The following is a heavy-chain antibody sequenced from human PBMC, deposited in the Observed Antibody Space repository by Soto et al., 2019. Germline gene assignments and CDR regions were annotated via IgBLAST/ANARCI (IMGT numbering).Heavy chain of an antibody. Sequence: QVQLVESGGGVVQPGRSLRLSCAASGFTFSSYGMHWVRQAPGKGLEWVAVISDDGSNKYYADSVKGRFTISRDNSKNTLYLQITSMRAEDTAVYYCAKGSTAMNYFDYWGQGTLVTVSS. CDR1: GFTFSSYG. D-gene: IGHD5-18*01. CDR3: AKGSTAMNYFDY. V-gene: IGHV3-30*18. J-gene: IGHJ4*02. CDR2: ISDDGSNK.